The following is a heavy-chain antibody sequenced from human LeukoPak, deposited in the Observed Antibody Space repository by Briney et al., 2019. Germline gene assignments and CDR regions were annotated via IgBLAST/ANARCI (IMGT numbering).Heavy chain of an antibody. J-gene: IGHJ4*02. V-gene: IGHV1-18*01. CDR2: ISACNGNT. CDR1: GYIFTSYG. Sequence: ASVKVSCKASGYIFTSYGISWVRQGPGQGLEWVGWISACNGNTKFAPNLQDRVTMTTDTSTATAYMELRSLRLNDTAVYFCARARPGAYCGTTSCFSDYWGQGTLVTVSS. CDR3: ARARPGAYCGTTSCFSDY. D-gene: IGHD2-2*01.